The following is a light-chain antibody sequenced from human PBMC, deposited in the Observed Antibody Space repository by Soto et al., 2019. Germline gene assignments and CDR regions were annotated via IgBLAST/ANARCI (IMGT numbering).Light chain of an antibody. V-gene: IGLV1-40*01. J-gene: IGLJ1*01. CDR3: QSYVARLRAYV. CDR2: ANS. CDR1: SFNIGANYD. Sequence: QSALTQPPSVSGAPGQGVTISCTGTSFNIGANYDVPWYQHLPGTGPKLLIYANSFRPSGVPDRVSASKSGSSASLTITGLKAEDEADYYCQSYVARLRAYVFGTGTQLTVL.